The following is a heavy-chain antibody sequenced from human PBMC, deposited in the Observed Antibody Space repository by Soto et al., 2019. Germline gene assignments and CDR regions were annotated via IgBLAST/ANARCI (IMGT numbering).Heavy chain of an antibody. CDR2: ISHDGNNA. D-gene: IGHD6-19*01. V-gene: IGHV3-30*18. CDR1: GFIFRSYG. CDR3: AKQGIEVAGTDYFDY. J-gene: IGHJ4*02. Sequence: SGGGVVQPGKSLRLSCAATGFIFRSYGVHWVRQAPGKGLEWVALISHDGNNAYYADAVNGRFTISRDNAKNTVSLQMNSLRAEDTAVYYCAKQGIEVAGTDYFDYWGQGALVTVAS.